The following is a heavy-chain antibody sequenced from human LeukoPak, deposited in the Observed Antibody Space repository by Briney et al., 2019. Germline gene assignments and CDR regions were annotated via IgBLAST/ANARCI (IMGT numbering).Heavy chain of an antibody. Sequence: PSETLSLTCTVSGGSISTSNYYWGWIRQPPGKGLEWIGSIFYSGSTYYSPSLKSRVTISLDTSRNQFSLKLNSVTAADTAVYYCARGSRLRYSTLDYWGQGTLVTVSS. CDR1: GGSISTSNYY. CDR3: ARGSRLRYSTLDY. V-gene: IGHV4-39*07. CDR2: IFYSGST. D-gene: IGHD5-18*01. J-gene: IGHJ4*02.